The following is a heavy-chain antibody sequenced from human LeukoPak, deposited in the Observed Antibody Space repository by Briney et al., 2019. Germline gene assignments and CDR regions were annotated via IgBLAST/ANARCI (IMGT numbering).Heavy chain of an antibody. CDR2: MSYDGNKQ. V-gene: IGHV3-30*04. CDR3: VRPNSSGGIFYYALGY. J-gene: IGHJ4*02. D-gene: IGHD2-15*01. CDR1: GFTFRLYA. Sequence: GSSLRLSCTASGFTFRLYATHWVPHAPGRGLEGLTFMSYDGNKQNKEDAVKGRFTISRDNAKNTLYLQMDSLTTDDTAVYYCVRPNSSGGIFYYALGYWGQGALVIVSS.